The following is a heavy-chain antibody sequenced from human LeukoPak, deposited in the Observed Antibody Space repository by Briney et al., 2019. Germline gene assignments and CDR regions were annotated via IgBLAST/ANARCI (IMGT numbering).Heavy chain of an antibody. CDR3: ARDPSSSYGSGSAY. Sequence: GGSLRLSCAASGFPFDDYLMRWVPQAPARGLEWVSGSNWNGVSIGYADTVKGRFTISRDNAKNSLYLQMNSLRAEDTALYHCARDPSSSYGSGSAYWGQGDLVTVSS. CDR2: SNWNGVSI. D-gene: IGHD3-10*01. J-gene: IGHJ4*02. CDR1: GFPFDDYL. V-gene: IGHV3-20*01.